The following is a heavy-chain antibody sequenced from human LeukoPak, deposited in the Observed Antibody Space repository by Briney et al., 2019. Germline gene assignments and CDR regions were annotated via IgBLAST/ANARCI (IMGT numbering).Heavy chain of an antibody. CDR3: ARATWDPNYYYYMDV. J-gene: IGHJ6*03. D-gene: IGHD1-26*01. V-gene: IGHV3-21*01. CDR2: VGPSGART. Sequence: PGGTLRLSCAASGFTFSHHGMNWVRQAPGKGLEWVSGVGPSGARTYYADSVKGRFTISRDNAKNSLYLQMNSLRAEDTAVYYCARATWDPNYYYYMDVWGKGTTVTISS. CDR1: GFTFSHHG.